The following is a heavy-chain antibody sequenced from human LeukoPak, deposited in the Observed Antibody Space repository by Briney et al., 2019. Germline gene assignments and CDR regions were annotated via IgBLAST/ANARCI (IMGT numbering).Heavy chain of an antibody. Sequence: SVKVTFKASGCTFSSYAISWVRQAPGQGLEWMGGIIPIFCTANYAHKFQGRVTLTADESTNTASMELSRLRSDDTAVYYCASAFDIWGQGTMVTVSS. V-gene: IGHV1-69*13. CDR3: ASAFDI. J-gene: IGHJ3*02. CDR1: GCTFSSYA. CDR2: IIPIFCTA.